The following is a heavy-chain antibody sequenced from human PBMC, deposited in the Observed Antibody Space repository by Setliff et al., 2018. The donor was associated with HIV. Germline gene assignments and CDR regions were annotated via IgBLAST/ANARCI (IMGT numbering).Heavy chain of an antibody. CDR3: TRGRGIIGALVY. D-gene: IGHD2-21*01. CDR2: INPYNGNT. CDR1: GYTFTSYG. V-gene: IGHV1-18*01. J-gene: IGHJ4*02. Sequence: GASVKVSCKASGYTFTSYGISWVRQAPGQGLEWMGWINPYNGNTNYAQKLQGRVTMTTDTSTSTAYMELYNLRSEDTAMYYCTRGRGIIGALVYWGQGTLVTVSS.